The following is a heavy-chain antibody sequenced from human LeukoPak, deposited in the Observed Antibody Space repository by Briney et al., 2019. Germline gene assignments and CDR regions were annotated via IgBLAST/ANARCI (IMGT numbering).Heavy chain of an antibody. J-gene: IGHJ5*02. D-gene: IGHD3-3*01. Sequence: ASVKVSCKASGYTFSAYYIHWVRQAPGQGLEWMGWINPHRGGRKYAEKFQGRVTMTSDTSISTAYMELSRLRSDDTAVYYCARVVGALNSFDPWGQGTLVTVSS. V-gene: IGHV1-2*02. CDR1: GYTFSAYY. CDR3: ARVVGALNSFDP. CDR2: INPHRGGR.